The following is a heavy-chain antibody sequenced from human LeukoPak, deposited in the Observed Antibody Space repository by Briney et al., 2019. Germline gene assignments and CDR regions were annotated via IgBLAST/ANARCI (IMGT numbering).Heavy chain of an antibody. CDR3: ATTGYSNRNY. CDR2: ISGRDGST. V-gene: IGHV3-23*01. D-gene: IGHD6-13*01. CDR1: GFTFSSFA. Sequence: PRGSLRLSCAASGFTFSSFAMGCVRQAPRKGLQWVSSISGRDGSTYYAASVKGRFTISRDNSKNTLYLQMNSLRHEDTAVYYCATTGYSNRNYWGQGTLVTVSS. J-gene: IGHJ4*02.